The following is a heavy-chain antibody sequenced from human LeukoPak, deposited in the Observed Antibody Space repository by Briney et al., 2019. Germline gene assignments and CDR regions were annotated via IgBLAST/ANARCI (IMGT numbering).Heavy chain of an antibody. Sequence: PGGSLRLSCAASGFTFTHYGMNWVRQAPGKGLEWVANIKQDGSEKYYVDSVKGRFTISRDNAKNSLYLQMNSLRAEDTAVYYCARFSPLVGAIDYWGQGTLVTVSS. J-gene: IGHJ4*02. CDR1: GFTFTHYG. D-gene: IGHD1-26*01. CDR2: IKQDGSEK. V-gene: IGHV3-7*01. CDR3: ARFSPLVGAIDY.